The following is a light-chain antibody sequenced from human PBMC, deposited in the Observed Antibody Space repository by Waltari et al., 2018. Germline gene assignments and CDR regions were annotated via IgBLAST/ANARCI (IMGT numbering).Light chain of an antibody. J-gene: IGLJ1*01. CDR3: AAWDGTLSGL. CDR1: SSNIGSNY. Sequence: QSVLTQPPSASGTPGQRVTISCSGSSSNIGSNYVYWYQQLPGTAPKLLIYRNNQRPSGVPDRFSGSKSGTSASLASSGLRSEDEADYYCAAWDGTLSGLFGTGTKVTVL. CDR2: RNN. V-gene: IGLV1-47*01.